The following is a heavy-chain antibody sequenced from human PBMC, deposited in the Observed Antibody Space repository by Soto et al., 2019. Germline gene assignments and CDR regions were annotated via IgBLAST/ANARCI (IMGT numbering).Heavy chain of an antibody. Sequence: QVQLVESGGGVVQPGRSLRLSCAASGFTFSSYGMHWVRQAPGKGLEGVAVIWYDGSNKYYADSVKGRFTISRDNSKNTLYLQMNSLRAEDTAVYYCARDKEERWLQITYYFDYWGQGTLVTVSS. CDR2: IWYDGSNK. CDR3: ARDKEERWLQITYYFDY. D-gene: IGHD5-12*01. V-gene: IGHV3-33*01. J-gene: IGHJ4*02. CDR1: GFTFSSYG.